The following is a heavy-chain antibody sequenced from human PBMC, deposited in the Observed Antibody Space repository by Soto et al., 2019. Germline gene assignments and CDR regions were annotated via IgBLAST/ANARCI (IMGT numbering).Heavy chain of an antibody. J-gene: IGHJ4*02. CDR2: ISAYNGNT. D-gene: IGHD6-19*01. CDR3: ASAGGYSSGCCYDY. CDR1: GYAFTSYG. Sequence: ASVKVSCQASGYAFTSYGISSVRPAPGHGLECMGWISAYNGNTNYAQKLQGRVTMTTDTSTSTAYMEQRSLKSDDTAVYYCASAGGYSSGCCYDYRGRGTLGTV. V-gene: IGHV1-18*01.